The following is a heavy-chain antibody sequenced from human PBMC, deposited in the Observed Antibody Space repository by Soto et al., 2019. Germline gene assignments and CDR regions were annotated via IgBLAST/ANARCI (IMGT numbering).Heavy chain of an antibody. Sequence: QITLKESGPTLVKPTQTLTLTCTFSGFSLTSNAVGVGWFRQPPGKALEWLALIYWEDNNHYSPSLKSRLTFTKDTTKNQVVLIMTNMDPVDTAAYYCAHGSGWLFDFWGQGTLVTVSS. D-gene: IGHD6-19*01. V-gene: IGHV2-5*02. CDR2: IYWEDNN. CDR3: AHGSGWLFDF. J-gene: IGHJ4*02. CDR1: GFSLTSNAVG.